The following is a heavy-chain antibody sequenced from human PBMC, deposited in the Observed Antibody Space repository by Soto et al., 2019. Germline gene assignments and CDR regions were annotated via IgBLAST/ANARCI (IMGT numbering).Heavy chain of an antibody. Sequence: QVQLQESGPGLVKPSQTLSLTCTVSGGSISSGDYYWSWIRQPPGKGLEWIGYIYYSGSPYYNPSLKSRVTISVDTSKNQFSLKLSSVTAADTAVYYCARANPIIAAAALFDYWGQGTLVTVSS. CDR2: IYYSGSP. V-gene: IGHV4-30-4*01. D-gene: IGHD6-13*01. CDR3: ARANPIIAAAALFDY. CDR1: GGSISSGDYY. J-gene: IGHJ4*02.